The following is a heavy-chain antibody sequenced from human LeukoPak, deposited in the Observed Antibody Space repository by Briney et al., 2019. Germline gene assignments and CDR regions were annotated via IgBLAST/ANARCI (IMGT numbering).Heavy chain of an antibody. J-gene: IGHJ4*02. CDR3: ARHSGYSYASFDY. CDR2: IYYSGCT. V-gene: IGHV4-39*01. CDR1: GGSISSSGYY. D-gene: IGHD5-18*01. Sequence: PSETPSLTCTVSGGSISSSGYYWGWIRQPPGKGLEWIGSIYYSGCTYYNPSLKSRVTISVDTSKNQFSLKLTSVTAADTAVYYCARHSGYSYASFDYWGQGTLVTVSS.